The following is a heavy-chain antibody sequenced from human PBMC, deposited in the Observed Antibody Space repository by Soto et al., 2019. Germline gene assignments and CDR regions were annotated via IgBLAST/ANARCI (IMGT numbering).Heavy chain of an antibody. CDR1: GFTFRNFA. J-gene: IGHJ6*02. CDR3: ARDYSYQKAMDV. CDR2: ISYDGSHR. Sequence: PGGSRRFSCAASGFTFRNFAMYWVRRAPGKGLEWVTVISYDGSHRSYTYSVKGRFTISRNNSKNTLYFQMNTLRAEASAVYFCARDYSYQKAMDVWGQGTTVTVSS. D-gene: IGHD2-15*01. V-gene: IGHV3-30-3*01.